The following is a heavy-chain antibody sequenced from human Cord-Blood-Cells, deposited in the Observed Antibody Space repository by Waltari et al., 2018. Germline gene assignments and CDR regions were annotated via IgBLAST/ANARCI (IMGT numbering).Heavy chain of an antibody. V-gene: IGHV4-39*01. Sequence: QLQLQESDPGMLKLWGTACLACAGSGGSFSSSSYYWGWIRQPPGKGLEWIGSIYYSGSTYYNPSLKSRVTISVDTSKKQFSRKLRSVTGADTAVYYCARSKFGTFEIWGQGTMGTVSS. D-gene: IGHD3-3*01. CDR2: IYYSGST. CDR1: GGSFSSSSYY. CDR3: ARSKFGTFEI. J-gene: IGHJ3*02.